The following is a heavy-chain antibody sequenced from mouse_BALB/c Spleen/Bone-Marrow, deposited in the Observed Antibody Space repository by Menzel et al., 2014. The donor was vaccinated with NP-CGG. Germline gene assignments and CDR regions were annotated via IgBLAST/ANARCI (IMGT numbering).Heavy chain of an antibody. D-gene: IGHD6-1*01. CDR2: INPYNDGS. V-gene: IGHV1-14*01. CDR3: TREAASPLAY. J-gene: IGHJ3*01. Sequence: VQLQQSGPELVKPGASVKMSCKASGYAFTSYVMHWVKQKPGQGLEWIGYINPYNDGSKYNEKFKDKATLTSDKSSSTAYMELSSLTSEDSAVYYCTREAASPLAYWVQGTLVTVSA. CDR1: GYAFTSYV.